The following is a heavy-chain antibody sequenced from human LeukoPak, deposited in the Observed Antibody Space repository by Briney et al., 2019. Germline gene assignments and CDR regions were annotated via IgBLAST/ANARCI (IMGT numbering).Heavy chain of an antibody. CDR1: GYSISSGYY. V-gene: IGHV4-38-2*02. Sequence: SETLSLTCTVSGYSISSGYYWGWIRQPPGKGLEWIGSIYHSGSTNYNPSLKSRVTISVDTSKNQFSLKLSSVTAADTAVYYCARSSPELSYDSSGYYYYWGQGTLVTVSS. CDR2: IYHSGST. J-gene: IGHJ4*02. CDR3: ARSSPELSYDSSGYYYY. D-gene: IGHD3-22*01.